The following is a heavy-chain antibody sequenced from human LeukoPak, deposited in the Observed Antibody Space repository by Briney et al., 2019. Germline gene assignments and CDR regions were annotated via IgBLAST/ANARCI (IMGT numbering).Heavy chain of an antibody. V-gene: IGHV3-21*01. CDR3: AGEYYYGSGSYY. J-gene: IGHJ4*02. Sequence: GGSLRLSCAASGFTFSSYSMTWVRQAPGKGLEWVSSISSSSSYIYYADSVKGRFTISRDNAKNSLYLQMDSLRAEDTAVYYCAGEYYYGSGSYYWGQGTLVTVSS. CDR2: ISSSSSYI. CDR1: GFTFSSYS. D-gene: IGHD3-10*01.